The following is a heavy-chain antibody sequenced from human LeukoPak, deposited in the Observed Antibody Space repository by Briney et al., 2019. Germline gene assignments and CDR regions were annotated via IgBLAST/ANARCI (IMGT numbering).Heavy chain of an antibody. J-gene: IGHJ5*02. CDR2: INPSGGTT. D-gene: IGHD2-21*01. CDR1: GYTFTAYY. Sequence: ASVKVSCKASGYTFTAYYMHWVRQAPGQGLEWMGIINPSGGTTSYAQKFQGRVTMTRDTPTSTVYMELSSLRSEDTAVYYCARVHMGDNWFDPWGQGTLVTVSS. V-gene: IGHV1-46*03. CDR3: ARVHMGDNWFDP.